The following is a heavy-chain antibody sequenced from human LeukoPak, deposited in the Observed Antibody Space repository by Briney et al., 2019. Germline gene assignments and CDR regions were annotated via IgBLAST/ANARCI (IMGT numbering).Heavy chain of an antibody. J-gene: IGHJ4*02. CDR3: VRDKRDGTRPSSERFDY. V-gene: IGHV4-59*01. CDR2: IYYTGTT. D-gene: IGHD5-24*01. CDR1: GGSISSYY. Sequence: PSETLSLTCTVSGGSISSYYWSWLRQPPGRGLEWIGYIYYTGTTNYNPSLKSRAAISVDTSKNQFSLKLTSVTAADTAVYHCVRDKRDGTRPSSERFDYWGQGTLVTVSS.